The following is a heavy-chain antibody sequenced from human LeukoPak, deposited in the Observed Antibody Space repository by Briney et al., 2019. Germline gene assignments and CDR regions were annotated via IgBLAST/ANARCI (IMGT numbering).Heavy chain of an antibody. CDR1: GASVSSNY. Sequence: SETLSLTCTVSGASVSSNYWNWIRQPPGKGLEWIGYVYASGSTRYNPSLKSRVTISVDTSKNQFSLKLISVTAADTAVYFCARQRGDYDTFTGYYIGYFDYWGQGALVTVPS. V-gene: IGHV4-4*09. D-gene: IGHD3-9*01. CDR3: ARQRGDYDTFTGYYIGYFDY. J-gene: IGHJ4*02. CDR2: VYASGST.